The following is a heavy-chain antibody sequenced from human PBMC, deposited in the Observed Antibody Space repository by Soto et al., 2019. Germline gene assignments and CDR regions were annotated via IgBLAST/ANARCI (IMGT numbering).Heavy chain of an antibody. CDR2: VSASGGGT. J-gene: IGHJ4*02. V-gene: IGHV3-23*01. CDR1: GFSFTTYA. Sequence: GGSLRLSCAASGFSFTTYAMSWVRQAPGQGLEWVSGVSASGGGTYYVDSVKGRFTVSRDNSRDTLYLQMSSLGADDTAVYYCAKEERGIGSPLITHWGQGTLVTVSS. CDR3: AKEERGIGSPLITH. D-gene: IGHD3-10*01.